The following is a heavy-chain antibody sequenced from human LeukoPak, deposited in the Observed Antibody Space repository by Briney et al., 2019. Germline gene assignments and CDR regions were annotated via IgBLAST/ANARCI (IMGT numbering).Heavy chain of an antibody. CDR1: IFTFNSYA. J-gene: IGHJ3*02. D-gene: IGHD2-21*02. CDR2: ISYNGSNK. CDR3: ARVGHIVVVTAGAFDI. V-gene: IGHV3-30*09. Sequence: HTGGSLRLSCAASIFTFNSYAMHWVRQAPGKGLEWVAVISYNGSNKYYADSVKGRFAISRDNSKNTLYLQMNSLRAEDTAVYYCARVGHIVVVTAGAFDIRRQGTMVTVSS.